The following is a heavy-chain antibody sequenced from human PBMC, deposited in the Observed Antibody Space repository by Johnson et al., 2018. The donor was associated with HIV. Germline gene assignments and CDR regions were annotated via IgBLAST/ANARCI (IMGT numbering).Heavy chain of an antibody. CDR3: ARSDASDI. CDR2: INQEGGGK. J-gene: IGHJ3*02. CDR1: GFTFDDYT. V-gene: IGHV3-7*01. Sequence: VQLVESGGVVVQPGGSLRLSCAASGFTFDDYTMHWVRQAPGKGLEWVANINQEGGGKYYVDSVKGRFTISRDNAKNSLYLQMNNLRAEDTAMYYCARSDASDIWGQGTMVTVSS.